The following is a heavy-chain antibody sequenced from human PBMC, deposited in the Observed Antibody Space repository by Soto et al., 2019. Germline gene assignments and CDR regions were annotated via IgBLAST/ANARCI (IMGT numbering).Heavy chain of an antibody. CDR3: ASGARYDYVWGSYRFDY. CDR2: ISAYNGNT. J-gene: IGHJ4*02. V-gene: IGHV1-18*01. D-gene: IGHD3-16*02. Sequence: QVQLVQSGAEVKKPGASVKVSCKASGYTFTSYGISWVRQAPGQGLEWMGWISAYNGNTNYAQKLQGRVTMTTDTSTSTAYMELRSLISDDTAVYYCASGARYDYVWGSYRFDYWGQGTLVTVSS. CDR1: GYTFTSYG.